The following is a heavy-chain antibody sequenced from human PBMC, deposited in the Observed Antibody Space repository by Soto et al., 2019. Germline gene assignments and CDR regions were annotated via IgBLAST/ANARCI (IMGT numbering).Heavy chain of an antibody. D-gene: IGHD2-2*01. J-gene: IGHJ6*02. CDR1: GLRFSTYS. CDR3: EREENAWPLAYGLDV. V-gene: IGHV3-21*01. Sequence: GGSLRRSCGASGLRFSTYSMNWVRQAPGKGLEWVSSISSRGDTYYADSVKGRFTISRDNAKNSVSLQMDSLRAEDAAVYYCEREENAWPLAYGLDVWGQGTTVTVSS. CDR2: ISSRGDT.